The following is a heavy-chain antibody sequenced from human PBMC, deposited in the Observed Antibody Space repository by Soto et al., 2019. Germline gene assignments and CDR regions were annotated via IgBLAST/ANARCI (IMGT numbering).Heavy chain of an antibody. CDR2: IYHTGTT. D-gene: IGHD3-22*01. J-gene: IGHJ5*02. Sequence: SDTLSLTCTVSGGSINRGDYSWTWIRQPPGKGLEWIGYIYHTGTTYYNMSLKSRVTISVDRSKNQFSLKLSSVTAADTAVYYCARGINYYDSSGDSWFDPWGQGTLVTVS. V-gene: IGHV4-30-2*01. CDR3: ARGINYYDSSGDSWFDP. CDR1: GGSINRGDYS.